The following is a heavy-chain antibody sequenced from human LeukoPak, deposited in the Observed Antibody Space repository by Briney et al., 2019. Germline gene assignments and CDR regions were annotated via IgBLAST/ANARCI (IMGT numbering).Heavy chain of an antibody. D-gene: IGHD6-13*01. Sequence: ASVKVSCKASGYIFTSYAMNWVRQAPGQGLEWMGWINTNTGNPTYVQGFTGRFVFSFDTSVSTAYLQISSLKAEDTAVYYCATTHPGIAAAGLNWFDPWGQGTLVTVSS. J-gene: IGHJ5*02. CDR2: INTNTGNP. V-gene: IGHV7-4-1*02. CDR3: ATTHPGIAAAGLNWFDP. CDR1: GYIFTSYA.